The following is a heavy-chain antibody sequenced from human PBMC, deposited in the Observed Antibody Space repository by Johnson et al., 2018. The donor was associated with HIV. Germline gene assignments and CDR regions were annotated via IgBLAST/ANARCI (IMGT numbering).Heavy chain of an antibody. CDR3: ARDLSLVGGWSPFNI. Sequence: QMLLVESGGDLVQPGGSLRLSCAASGFTFSSYAMHWVRQAPGKGLEWVAVISYDGSNKTYADSVKGRFTISRDNSKNTLYLQMNSLRAEDTAEYYSARDLSLVGGWSPFNIWGQRRMVTVYS. CDR1: GFTFSSYA. D-gene: IGHD6-19*01. CDR2: ISYDGSNK. J-gene: IGHJ3*02. V-gene: IGHV3-30-3*01.